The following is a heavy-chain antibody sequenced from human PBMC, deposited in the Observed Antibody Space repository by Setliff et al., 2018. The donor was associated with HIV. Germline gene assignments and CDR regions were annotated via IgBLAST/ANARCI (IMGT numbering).Heavy chain of an antibody. J-gene: IGHJ2*01. CDR1: GDSISSGSYF. D-gene: IGHD6-13*01. CDR3: VQAAADRGGHWYFNL. CDR2: ISTTGST. Sequence: SETLSLTCTVSGDSISSGSYFWIWIRQPAGKGLEWIGHISTTGSTNYNPSLKSRVIMSVDTSRNQFSLKLSSVTAADTAVYYCVQAAADRGGHWYFNLWGRGTLVTVSS. V-gene: IGHV4-61*09.